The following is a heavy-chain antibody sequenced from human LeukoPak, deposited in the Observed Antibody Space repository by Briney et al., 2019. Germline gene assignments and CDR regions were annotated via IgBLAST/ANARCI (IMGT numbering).Heavy chain of an antibody. J-gene: IGHJ4*02. CDR1: GYTFTGYY. V-gene: IGHV1-2*06. CDR2: INPNSGGT. CDR3: ASADYDDSSSIDY. Sequence: GASVKVSCKASGYTFTGYYMHWVRQAPGQGLEWMGRINPNSGGTNYAQKFQGRVTMTRDTSISTAYMELSRLRSDDTAVYYCASADYDDSSSIDYWGQGTLVTVSS. D-gene: IGHD3-22*01.